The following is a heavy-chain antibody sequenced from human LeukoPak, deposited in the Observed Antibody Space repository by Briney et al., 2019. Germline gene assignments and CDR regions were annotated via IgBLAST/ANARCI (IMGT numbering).Heavy chain of an antibody. D-gene: IGHD3-10*01. CDR1: GYTFTGYY. J-gene: IGHJ6*03. V-gene: IGHV1-2*02. Sequence: ASVKVSCKASGYTFTGYYMHWVRQAPGQGLEWMGWINPNSGGTNYAQKFQGRVTMTRDTSISTAYMELSRLRSDDTAVYYCARDPNYNGSGISYYMDVWGKGTTVTISS. CDR2: INPNSGGT. CDR3: ARDPNYNGSGISYYMDV.